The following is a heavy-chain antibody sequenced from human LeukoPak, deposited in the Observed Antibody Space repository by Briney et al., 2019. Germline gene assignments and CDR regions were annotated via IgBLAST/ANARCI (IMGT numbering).Heavy chain of an antibody. CDR2: IYTSGST. V-gene: IGHV4-61*02. CDR1: GGSISSGSYY. J-gene: IGHJ6*03. D-gene: IGHD3-16*01. CDR3: ARENQWGGSYIYYYYYMDV. Sequence: SETLSLTCTVSGGSISSGSYYWSWIRQPAGKGLEWIGRIYTSGSTNYNPSLKSRVTISVDTSKNQFSLKLSSVTAADTAVYYCARENQWGGSYIYYYYYMDVWGKGTTVTISS.